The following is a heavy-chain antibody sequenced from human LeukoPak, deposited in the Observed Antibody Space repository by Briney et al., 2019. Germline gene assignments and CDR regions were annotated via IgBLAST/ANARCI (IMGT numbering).Heavy chain of an antibody. CDR1: GFTFSSYG. D-gene: IGHD3-9*01. Sequence: PGGSLRLSCAASGFTFSSYGMHWVRQAPGKGLEWVAVIWYDGSSKYYADSVKGRFTISRDNSKNTLYLQMNSLRAEDTAVYYCARGYYDILTGAQDYFDIWGQGTMVTVSS. J-gene: IGHJ3*02. V-gene: IGHV3-33*01. CDR2: IWYDGSSK. CDR3: ARGYYDILTGAQDYFDI.